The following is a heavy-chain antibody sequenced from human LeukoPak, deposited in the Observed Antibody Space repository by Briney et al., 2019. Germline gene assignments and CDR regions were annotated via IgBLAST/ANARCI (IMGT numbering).Heavy chain of an antibody. CDR2: IIPIFGTA. J-gene: IGHJ4*02. Sequence: SVKVSCKASGGTFSSYAISWVRQAPGQGLEWMGGIIPIFGTANYAQKFQGRVTITTDESTSTAYMELSSLRSEDTAVYYCARGGWLQLLPLDYWGQGSLVTVYS. D-gene: IGHD5-24*01. CDR3: ARGGWLQLLPLDY. V-gene: IGHV1-69*05. CDR1: GGTFSSYA.